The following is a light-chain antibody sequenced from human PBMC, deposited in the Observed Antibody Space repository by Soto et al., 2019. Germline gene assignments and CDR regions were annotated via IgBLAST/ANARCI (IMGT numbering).Light chain of an antibody. V-gene: IGKV1-5*01. CDR3: QQYNSYSSVT. Sequence: DIQMTQSPSSLSASVGDRVTITCRASQSISSYLNWYQQKPGKAPKLLIYAASSLQSGVPSRFSGSGSGTEFTLTISSLQPDDFATYYCQQYNSYSSVTFGGGTKVDIK. CDR1: QSISSY. CDR2: AAS. J-gene: IGKJ4*01.